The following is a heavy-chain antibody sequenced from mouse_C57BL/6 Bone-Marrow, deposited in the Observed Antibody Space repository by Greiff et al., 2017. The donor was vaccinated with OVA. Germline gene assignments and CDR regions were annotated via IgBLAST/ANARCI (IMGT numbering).Heavy chain of an antibody. CDR1: GFNIKDDY. CDR3: TIVMDGHDGGD. Sequence: EVQVVESGAELVRPGASVKLSCTASGFNIKDDYMHWVKQRPEQGLEWIGWIDPENGDTEYASKFQGKATITADTSSNTAYLQLSSLTSEDTAVYYCTIVMDGHDGGDWGQGTLVTVSA. J-gene: IGHJ3*01. V-gene: IGHV14-4*01. D-gene: IGHD2-2*01. CDR2: IDPENGDT.